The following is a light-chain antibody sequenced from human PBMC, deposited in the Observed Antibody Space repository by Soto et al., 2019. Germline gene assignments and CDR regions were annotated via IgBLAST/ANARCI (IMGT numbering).Light chain of an antibody. CDR1: SGDVGAYNY. Sequence: QSALTQPASVSASPGQSIPISCTGSSGDVGAYNYVSWYQQHPGKAPKLMIYDVSNRPSGVSNRFSGSKSGNTASLTISGLQAEDEADYYCSSYTSSSIFDVVFGGGTKLTVL. V-gene: IGLV2-14*01. J-gene: IGLJ2*01. CDR2: DVS. CDR3: SSYTSSSIFDVV.